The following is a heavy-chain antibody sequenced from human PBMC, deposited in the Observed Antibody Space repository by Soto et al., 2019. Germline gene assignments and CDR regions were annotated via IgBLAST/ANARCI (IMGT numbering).Heavy chain of an antibody. CDR1: GFTFSSYA. J-gene: IGHJ6*02. V-gene: IGHV3-30-3*01. D-gene: IGHD3-10*01. Sequence: QVQLVESGGGVVQPGRSLRLSCAASGFTFSSYAMHWVRQAPGKGLEWVAVISYDGSNKYYADSVKGRFTISRDNSKNTLYLQMNSLRAEDTAVYYCARDRRMVRGANPYYYYGMDVWGQGTTVTVSS. CDR3: ARDRRMVRGANPYYYYGMDV. CDR2: ISYDGSNK.